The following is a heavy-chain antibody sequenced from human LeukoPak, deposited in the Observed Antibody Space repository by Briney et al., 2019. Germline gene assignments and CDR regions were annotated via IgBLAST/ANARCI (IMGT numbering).Heavy chain of an antibody. CDR2: ISGSGGST. Sequence: GGSLRLSCAASGFTFSSYAMSWVRQAPGKGLEWVSAISGSGGSTYYADSVKGRFTISRDNSKNTLYLQMNSLRAEDTAVYYCANRGSYYYYGLDVWRQGTTVTVPS. CDR1: GFTFSSYA. CDR3: ANRGSYYYYGLDV. J-gene: IGHJ6*02. D-gene: IGHD1-26*01. V-gene: IGHV3-23*01.